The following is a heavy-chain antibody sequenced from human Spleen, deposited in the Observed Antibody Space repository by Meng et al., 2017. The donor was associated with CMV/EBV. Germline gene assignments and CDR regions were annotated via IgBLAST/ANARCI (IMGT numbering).Heavy chain of an antibody. CDR3: ARRWSGYLDY. CDR1: GGCISSSSYY. Sequence: CTVSGGCISSSSYYWAWIRQPPGKGLEWIGNIYYSGSTYYNPSLKSRVTISVDTSKTQLSLKLSSVTAADTGVYYCARRWSGYLDYWGQGTLVTVSS. V-gene: IGHV4-39*01. CDR2: IYYSGST. J-gene: IGHJ4*02. D-gene: IGHD3-3*01.